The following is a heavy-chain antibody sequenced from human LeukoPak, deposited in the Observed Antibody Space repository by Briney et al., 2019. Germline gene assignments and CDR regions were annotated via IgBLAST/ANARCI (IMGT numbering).Heavy chain of an antibody. Sequence: ASETLSLTCTVSGGSVSSGSYYWSWIRHPPGKGLEWIGYIYYSGSTNYNPPLKSRVTISVDTSKNQFSLKLSSVTAADTAVYYCARDQVVPAAMFVYYGMDVWGKGTTVTVSS. CDR1: GGSVSSGSYY. D-gene: IGHD2-2*01. CDR3: ARDQVVPAAMFVYYGMDV. J-gene: IGHJ6*04. CDR2: IYYSGST. V-gene: IGHV4-61*01.